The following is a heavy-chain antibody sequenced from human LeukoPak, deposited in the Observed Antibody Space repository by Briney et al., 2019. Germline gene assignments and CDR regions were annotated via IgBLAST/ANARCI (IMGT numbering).Heavy chain of an antibody. CDR2: ISGLSTHI. CDR3: ARAVGHGSGSPRMDV. V-gene: IGHV3-21*06. D-gene: IGHD3-10*01. Sequence: TGGSLRLSCSASGFTFSDYDMNWVRQAPGKGLEWVSSISGLSTHIYYGDSVKGRFSISRDNAKNSLYLQMNSLRAEDTAVYYRARAVGHGSGSPRMDVWGKGTTVTVSS. J-gene: IGHJ6*04. CDR1: GFTFSDYD.